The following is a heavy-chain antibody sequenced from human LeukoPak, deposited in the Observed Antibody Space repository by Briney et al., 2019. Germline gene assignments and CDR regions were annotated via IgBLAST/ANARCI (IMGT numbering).Heavy chain of an antibody. J-gene: IGHJ5*02. CDR2: INHSGST. CDR3: ARNFYIYGRRWFAP. V-gene: IGHV4-34*01. D-gene: IGHD3-3*02. Sequence: SETLSLTCAVSGGSFSGYSWSWIRQPPGKGLEWIGEINHSGSTNYNPSLKSRVTISVDTSKTQFSLKLTSVTAADTAVYYCARNFYIYGRRWFAPWGQGILVTVSS. CDR1: GGSFSGYS.